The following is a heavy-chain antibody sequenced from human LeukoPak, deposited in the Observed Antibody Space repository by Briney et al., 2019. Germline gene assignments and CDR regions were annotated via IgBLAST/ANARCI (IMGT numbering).Heavy chain of an antibody. D-gene: IGHD2-15*01. J-gene: IGHJ5*02. CDR3: ARGADGVSSNSRGWFDP. Sequence: GGSLRLSCAASGFTFSPYGVHWVRRAPGKGLEWVSSISTSSSYIYYADSVRGRFTISRDNAKNSLYLQMNSLRAEDTAVYSCARGADGVSSNSRGWFDPWGQGTLVTVSS. CDR2: ISTSSSYI. CDR1: GFTFSPYG. V-gene: IGHV3-21*01.